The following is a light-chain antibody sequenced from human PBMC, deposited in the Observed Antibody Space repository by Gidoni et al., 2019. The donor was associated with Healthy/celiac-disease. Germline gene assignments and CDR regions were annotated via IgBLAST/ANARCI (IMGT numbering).Light chain of an antibody. CDR3: SSYTRSSTPWV. V-gene: IGLV2-14*01. CDR1: SSDVGGYNY. CDR2: EVS. Sequence: QSALTQPAYVSGSPGQSITISCTGTSSDVGGYNYVSWYQQHPGKAPNLMIYEVSNRPSGVSNRFSGSKSGNTASLTISGLQAEDEADYYCSSYTRSSTPWVFGGGTKLTVL. J-gene: IGLJ3*02.